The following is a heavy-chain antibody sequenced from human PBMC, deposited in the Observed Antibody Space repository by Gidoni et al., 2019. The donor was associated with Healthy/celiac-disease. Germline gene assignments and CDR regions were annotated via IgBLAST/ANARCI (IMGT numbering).Heavy chain of an antibody. D-gene: IGHD6-13*01. CDR1: GGTFSSYT. CDR2: IIPILGIA. CDR3: ARSLAAAGPYYYYGMDV. J-gene: IGHJ6*02. Sequence: QVQLVQSGAEVKKPGSSVKVSCKASGGTFSSYTISGVRQAPGQGLAWMGRIIPILGIANYAQKFQGRVTITADKSTSTAYMELSSLRSEDTAVYYCARSLAAAGPYYYYGMDVWGQGTTVTVSS. V-gene: IGHV1-69*02.